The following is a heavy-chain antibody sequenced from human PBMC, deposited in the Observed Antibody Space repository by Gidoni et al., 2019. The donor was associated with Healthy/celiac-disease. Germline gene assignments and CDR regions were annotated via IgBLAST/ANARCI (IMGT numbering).Heavy chain of an antibody. CDR2: ISSSSSYI. Sequence: EVQLVESGGGLVKPGGSLRLPCAASGCPCGSFSMHWVRQAPGKGLALVPSISSSSSYIYYADSVKGRFTISRDNAKNSLYLQMNSLRAEDTAVYYCARDRGVEMEPTPDAFDIWGQGTMVTVSS. CDR1: GCPCGSFS. V-gene: IGHV3-21*01. J-gene: IGHJ3*02. CDR3: ARDRGVEMEPTPDAFDI. D-gene: IGHD3-10*01.